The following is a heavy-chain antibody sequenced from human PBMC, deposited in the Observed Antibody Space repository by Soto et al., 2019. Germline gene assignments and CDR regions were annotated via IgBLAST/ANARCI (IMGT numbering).Heavy chain of an antibody. Sequence: PGGSLRLSCAASGFTFSSYGMHWVRQAPGKGLEWVAVIWYDGSNKYYADSVKGRFTISRDNSKNTLYLQMNSLRAEDTAVYYCARGIRITIFGVVSDYYYYGMDVWGQGTTVTVSS. J-gene: IGHJ6*02. V-gene: IGHV3-33*01. CDR2: IWYDGSNK. CDR3: ARGIRITIFGVVSDYYYYGMDV. CDR1: GFTFSSYG. D-gene: IGHD3-3*01.